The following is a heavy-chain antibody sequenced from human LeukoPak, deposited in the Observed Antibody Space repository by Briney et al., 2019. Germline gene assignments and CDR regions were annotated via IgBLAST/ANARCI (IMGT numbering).Heavy chain of an antibody. J-gene: IGHJ4*02. CDR2: INHSGST. D-gene: IGHD2-8*01. V-gene: IGHV4-34*01. Sequence: SETLFLTCAVYGGSFSGYYWSWIRQPPGKGLEWIGEINHSGSTNYNPSLKSRVTISVDTSKNQFSLKLSSVTAADTAVYYCARGAVVLGYCTNGVCYPFDYWGQGTLVTVSS. CDR1: GGSFSGYY. CDR3: ARGAVVLGYCTNGVCYPFDY.